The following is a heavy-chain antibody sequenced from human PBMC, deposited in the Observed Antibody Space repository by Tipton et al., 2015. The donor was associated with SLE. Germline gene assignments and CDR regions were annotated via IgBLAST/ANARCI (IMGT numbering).Heavy chain of an antibody. D-gene: IGHD3-10*02. CDR3: ARECSGTGCLDY. Sequence: QSGAEVKKPGASVKVSCKASGYTFGNYGFNWVRQAPGQGLEWMGWISGYNGNAHYAQNLQGRVTLTTDTSTSTTYMTLKSPRSDDTAIYYCARECSGTGCLDYWGQGTLVIVSS. CDR2: ISGYNGNA. CDR1: GYTFGNYG. J-gene: IGHJ4*02. V-gene: IGHV1-18*01.